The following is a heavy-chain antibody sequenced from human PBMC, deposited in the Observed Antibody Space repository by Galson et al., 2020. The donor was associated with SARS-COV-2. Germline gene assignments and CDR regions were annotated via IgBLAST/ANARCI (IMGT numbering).Heavy chain of an antibody. CDR2: IYSGGST. Sequence: GGSLRLSCAASGFTVSSNYMSWVRQAPGKGLEWVSVIYSGGSTYYADSVKGRFTISRDNSKNTLYLQMNSLRAEDTAVYYCARYSLGGEGYGYWGQGTLVTVSS. CDR1: GFTVSSNY. CDR3: ARYSLGGEGYGY. V-gene: IGHV3-53*01. J-gene: IGHJ4*02. D-gene: IGHD2-15*01.